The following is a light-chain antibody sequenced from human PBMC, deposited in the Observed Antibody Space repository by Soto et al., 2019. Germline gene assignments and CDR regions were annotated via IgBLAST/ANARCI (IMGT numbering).Light chain of an antibody. Sequence: QSVLTQPASVSWSPGQSITISCTGTSSDVGGYNYVSWYQQHPGKAPKLMIYEVSNRPSGVSNRFSGSKSGNTASLTISGLQAEDEADYYCSSYTSSSGVFGTGTKVTVL. V-gene: IGLV2-14*01. J-gene: IGLJ1*01. CDR3: SSYTSSSGV. CDR1: SSDVGGYNY. CDR2: EVS.